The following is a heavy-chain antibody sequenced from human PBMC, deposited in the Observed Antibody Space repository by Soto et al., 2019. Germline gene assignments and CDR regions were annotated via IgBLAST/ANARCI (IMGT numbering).Heavy chain of an antibody. CDR2: INHSGST. J-gene: IGHJ6*02. CDR3: ARVIVVRDYYYGMDV. Sequence: SETLSLTCAVYGGSFSGYYWSWIRQPPGKGLEWIGEINHSGSTNYNPSLKSRVTISVDTSKNQFSLKLSSVTAADTAVYYCARVIVVRDYYYGMDVWGQGTTVTVSS. CDR1: GGSFSGYY. D-gene: IGHD1-26*01. V-gene: IGHV4-34*01.